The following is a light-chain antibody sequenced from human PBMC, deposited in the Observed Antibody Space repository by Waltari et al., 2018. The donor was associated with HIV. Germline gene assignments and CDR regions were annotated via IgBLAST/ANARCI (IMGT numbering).Light chain of an antibody. V-gene: IGLV2-14*01. CDR3: SSYTSSSTLYV. CDR2: DVS. Sequence: QSALTQPASVSGSPGQSITIPRTGTSSDVGGYNYVSWYQQHPGNAPKLMIYDVSNRPSGVSNRFSGSKSGNTASLTISGLQAEDEADYYCSSYTSSSTLYVFGTGTKVTVL. CDR1: SSDVGGYNY. J-gene: IGLJ1*01.